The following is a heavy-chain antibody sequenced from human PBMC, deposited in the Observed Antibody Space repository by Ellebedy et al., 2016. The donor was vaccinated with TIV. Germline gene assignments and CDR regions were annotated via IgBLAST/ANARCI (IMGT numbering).Heavy chain of an antibody. CDR2: IYYSGST. CDR1: GGSVSSDSYY. D-gene: IGHD3-10*01. V-gene: IGHV4-61*01. J-gene: IGHJ5*02. Sequence: SETLSLXXSVSGGSVSSDSYYWSWIRQPPGKGLEWIGYIYYSGSTNYNPSLKSRVTISVDTSKNQFSLKLSSVTAADTAVYYCARGLEGITLIRGVKSNWFDPWGQGTLVTVSS. CDR3: ARGLEGITLIRGVKSNWFDP.